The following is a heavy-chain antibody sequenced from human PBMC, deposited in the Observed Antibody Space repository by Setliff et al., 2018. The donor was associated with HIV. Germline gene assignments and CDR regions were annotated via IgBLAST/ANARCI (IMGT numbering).Heavy chain of an antibody. CDR1: GGTFSSYA. CDR3: ARIFSQQAFDI. J-gene: IGHJ3*02. V-gene: IGHV1-69*10. Sequence: ASVKVSCKASGGTFSSYAISWVRQAPGQGLEWMGGIIPILGIANYAQKFQGRVTITADKSTSTAYMELSSLRSEDTAVYYCARIFSQQAFDIWGQGTMVTVSS. CDR2: IIPILGIA. D-gene: IGHD6-13*01.